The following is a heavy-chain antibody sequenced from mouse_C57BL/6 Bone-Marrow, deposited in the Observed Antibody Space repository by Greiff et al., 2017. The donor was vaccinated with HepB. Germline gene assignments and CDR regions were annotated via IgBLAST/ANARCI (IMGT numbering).Heavy chain of an antibody. Sequence: VQLVESGAELARPGASVKLSCKASGYTFTSYGISWVKQRTGQGLEWIGEIYPRSGNTYYNEKFKGKATLTADKSSSTAYMELRSLTSEDSAVYFCAREGGLRRDYWGQGTTLTVSS. D-gene: IGHD2-4*01. V-gene: IGHV1-81*01. CDR3: AREGGLRRDY. CDR1: GYTFTSYG. J-gene: IGHJ2*01. CDR2: IYPRSGNT.